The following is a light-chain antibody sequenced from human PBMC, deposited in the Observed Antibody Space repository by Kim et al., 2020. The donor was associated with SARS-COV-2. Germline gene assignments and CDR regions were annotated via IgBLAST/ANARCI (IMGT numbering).Light chain of an antibody. V-gene: IGKV3-15*01. Sequence: EIVMTQSPATLSVSPGERATLSCRASQSVSSNLAWYQQKPGQAPRLLIDGASSSTTGSTAKLSGSGSWTEFTLTISSLLSEDFAVYYWQQYNDWPLYTFGQGTKLEI. CDR3: QQYNDWPLYT. CDR2: GAS. J-gene: IGKJ2*01. CDR1: QSVSSN.